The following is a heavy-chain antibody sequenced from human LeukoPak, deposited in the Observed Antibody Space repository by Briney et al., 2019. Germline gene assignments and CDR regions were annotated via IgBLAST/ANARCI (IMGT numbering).Heavy chain of an antibody. CDR2: ISSSSSTI. V-gene: IGHV3-48*04. D-gene: IGHD6-13*01. CDR1: GFTFSSYS. Sequence: PGGSLRLSCAASGFTFSSYSMNWVRQAPGKGLEWVSYISSSSSTIYYADSVKGRFTISRDNAKNSLYLQMNSLRAEDTAVYYCAREEQLPNDYWGQGTLVTVSS. CDR3: AREEQLPNDY. J-gene: IGHJ4*02.